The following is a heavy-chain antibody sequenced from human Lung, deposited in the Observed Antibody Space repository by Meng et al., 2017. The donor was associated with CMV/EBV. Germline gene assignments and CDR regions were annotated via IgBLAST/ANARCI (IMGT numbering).Heavy chain of an antibody. CDR2: IDSEGSTT. D-gene: IGHD2-15*01. Sequence: GEXXKISCAASGFTFSTYWMHWVRQAPGKGLEWVSRIDSEGSTTNYADSVKGRFTISRDNAKNPLYLEMNSTRAEDTAVYYCASARGVVRYAFDIWGQGTMVTVSS. J-gene: IGHJ3*02. CDR3: ASARGVVRYAFDI. V-gene: IGHV3-74*01. CDR1: GFTFSTYW.